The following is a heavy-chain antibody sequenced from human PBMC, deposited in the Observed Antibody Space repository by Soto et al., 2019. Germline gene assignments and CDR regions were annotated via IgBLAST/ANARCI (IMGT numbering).Heavy chain of an antibody. CDR3: ARDSRWGALYFDY. D-gene: IGHD3-16*01. V-gene: IGHV3-33*01. Sequence: QVQLVESGGGVVQPGRSLRLSCAASGFTFSSYGMHWVRQAPGKGLEWVAVIWYDGSNKYYADSVKGRFTISRDNSKNTLYLQMNSLRAEDTAVYYGARDSRWGALYFDYWGQGTLVTVSS. CDR1: GFTFSSYG. CDR2: IWYDGSNK. J-gene: IGHJ4*02.